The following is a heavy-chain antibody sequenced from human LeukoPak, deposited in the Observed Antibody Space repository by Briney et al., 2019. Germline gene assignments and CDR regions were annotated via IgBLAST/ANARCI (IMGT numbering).Heavy chain of an antibody. CDR3: ARSLWGYDFWSGYYSDFDY. Sequence: GGSLGLSCAASGFTVSSNYMSWVRQAPGKGLEWVSVIYSGGSTYYADSVKGRFTISRDNAKNTLYLQMNSLRAEDTAVYYCARSLWGYDFWSGYYSDFDYWGQGTLVTVSS. CDR1: GFTVSSNY. CDR2: IYSGGST. V-gene: IGHV3-66*01. J-gene: IGHJ4*02. D-gene: IGHD3-3*01.